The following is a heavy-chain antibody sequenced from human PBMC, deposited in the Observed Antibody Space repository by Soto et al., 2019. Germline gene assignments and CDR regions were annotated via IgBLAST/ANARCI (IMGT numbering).Heavy chain of an antibody. Sequence: QVQLVESGGGVVQPGRSLRLSCAASGFTFSSYAMHWVRQAPGKGLEWVAVISYDGSNEYYADSVKGRFTISRDNSKTTLYLQMDSLRAEDTAVYYCARVDCSGGSCPIDYWGQGTLVTVSS. CDR3: ARVDCSGGSCPIDY. CDR2: ISYDGSNE. V-gene: IGHV3-30-3*01. J-gene: IGHJ4*02. CDR1: GFTFSSYA. D-gene: IGHD2-15*01.